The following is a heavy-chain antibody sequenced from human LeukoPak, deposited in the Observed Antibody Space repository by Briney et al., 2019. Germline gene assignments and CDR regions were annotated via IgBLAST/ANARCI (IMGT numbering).Heavy chain of an antibody. CDR3: ARNGPPPLEYQLLYSDY. Sequence: GGSLRLSCAASGFTFNNYAMTWVRQAPGKGLEWVSYISSSGSTIYYADSVKGRFTISRDNAKNSLYLQMNSLRAEDTAVYYCARNGPPPLEYQLLYSDYWGQGTLVTVSS. D-gene: IGHD2-2*02. J-gene: IGHJ4*02. V-gene: IGHV3-11*01. CDR1: GFTFNNYA. CDR2: ISSSGSTI.